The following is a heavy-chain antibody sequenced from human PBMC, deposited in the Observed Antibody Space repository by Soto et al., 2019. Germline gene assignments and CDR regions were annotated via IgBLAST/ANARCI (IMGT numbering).Heavy chain of an antibody. CDR1: GYTFTGYY. V-gene: IGHV1-2*04. CDR3: AREGGGYEHTFDY. CDR2: INPNSGGT. J-gene: IGHJ4*02. Sequence: ASVKVSCKASGYTFTGYYMHWVRQAPGQGLEWMGWINPNSGGTNYAQKFQGWVTMTRDTSISTAYMELSRLRSDDTAVYYCAREGGGYEHTFDYWGQGTLVTVSS. D-gene: IGHD5-12*01.